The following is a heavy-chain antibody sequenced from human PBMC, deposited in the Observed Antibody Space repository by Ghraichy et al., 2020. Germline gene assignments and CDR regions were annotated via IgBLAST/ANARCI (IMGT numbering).Heavy chain of an antibody. D-gene: IGHD3-10*01. CDR2: ISSSSSYI. CDR1: GFTFSSYS. Sequence: GESLNISCAASGFTFSSYSMNWVRQAPGKGLEWVSSISSSSSYIYYADSVKGRFTISRDNAKNSLYLQMNSLRAEDTAVYYCAREYGSAYYYGMDVWGQGTTVTVSS. J-gene: IGHJ6*02. CDR3: AREYGSAYYYGMDV. V-gene: IGHV3-21*01.